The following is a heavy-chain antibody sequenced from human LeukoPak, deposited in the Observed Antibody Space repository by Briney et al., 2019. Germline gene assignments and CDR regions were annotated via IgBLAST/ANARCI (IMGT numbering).Heavy chain of an antibody. CDR2: ISGSGGST. Sequence: GGSLRLSCAASGFTFSSYAMSWVRQAPGKGLEWVSAISGSGGSTYYADSVKGRFTISRDNSKNTLYLQMNSLKAEDTAVYYCAKDLVSGYSYGYGFDYWGQGTLVTVSS. D-gene: IGHD5-18*01. CDR3: AKDLVSGYSYGYGFDY. V-gene: IGHV3-23*01. J-gene: IGHJ4*02. CDR1: GFTFSSYA.